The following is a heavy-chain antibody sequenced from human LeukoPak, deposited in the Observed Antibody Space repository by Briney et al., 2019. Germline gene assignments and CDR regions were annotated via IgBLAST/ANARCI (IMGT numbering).Heavy chain of an antibody. V-gene: IGHV1-18*01. Sequence: ASVKVSCKASGYSFSNSGINWVRQAPGQGLEWMGWISAYTGNTNYAQNFQGRITMTTDTSTSTAFMELRSLIFDDTAVYYCARGEFPPDPLDLWGQGTVVTVSS. J-gene: IGHJ3*01. CDR3: ARGEFPPDPLDL. CDR2: ISAYTGNT. CDR1: GYSFSNSG.